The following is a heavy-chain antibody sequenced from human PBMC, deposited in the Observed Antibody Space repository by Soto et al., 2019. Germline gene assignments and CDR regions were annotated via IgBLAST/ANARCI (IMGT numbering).Heavy chain of an antibody. CDR3: ARMGSIAVALYGLDV. Sequence: PGESLKISCKGSGYSFTSYWIGWVRQMPGKGLEWMGVIYPGDSDTRYSPSFQGQVTISADKSISTAYLQWSGLKASDTAIYYCARMGSIAVALYGLDVWGQGTTVTVSS. V-gene: IGHV5-51*01. J-gene: IGHJ6*02. CDR2: IYPGDSDT. CDR1: GYSFTSYW. D-gene: IGHD2-2*01.